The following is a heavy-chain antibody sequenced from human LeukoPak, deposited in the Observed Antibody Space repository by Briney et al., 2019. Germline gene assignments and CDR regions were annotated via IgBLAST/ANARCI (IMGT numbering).Heavy chain of an antibody. J-gene: IGHJ4*02. V-gene: IGHV3-23*01. CDR1: GFTFSSYA. CDR2: ISGSGGST. Sequence: GGSLRLSCAASGFTFSSYAMSWVRQAPGKGLEWVSAISGSGGSTYYADSVKGRFTIPRDNSKNTLYLQMNSLRAEGTAVYYCAKDYYYGSGSSQIDYWGQGTLVTVSS. CDR3: AKDYYYGSGSSQIDY. D-gene: IGHD3-10*01.